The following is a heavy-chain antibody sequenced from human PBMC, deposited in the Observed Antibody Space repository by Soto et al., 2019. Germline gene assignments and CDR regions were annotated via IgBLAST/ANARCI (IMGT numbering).Heavy chain of an antibody. CDR1: GGSIRTYY. D-gene: IGHD3-10*01. CDR3: ARDGSGRPATY. J-gene: IGHJ4*02. Sequence: SETLCVTYSGSGGSIRTYYWLWIRQPPGRGLEWIGFFYNSGTTNYNPSLKSRVTISGDTSKSQFSLKLRSVTAADTAVYYCARDGSGRPATYWGQGILVTVS. CDR2: FYNSGTT. V-gene: IGHV4-59*01.